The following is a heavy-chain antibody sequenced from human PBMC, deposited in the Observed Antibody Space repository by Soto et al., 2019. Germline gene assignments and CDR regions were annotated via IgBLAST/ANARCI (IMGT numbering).Heavy chain of an antibody. CDR3: ARESYASGWYVIDY. J-gene: IGHJ4*02. CDR2: IKQDGSEK. V-gene: IGHV3-7*01. CDR1: EFTFSSYW. D-gene: IGHD6-19*01. Sequence: EVQLVESGGGLVQPGGSLRLSCAASEFTFSSYWMTWVRQAPGKGLEWVANIKQDGSEKFYVDSVKGRFTISRDNAKNSLFLQMNSQRVDDTAVYYCARESYASGWYVIDYWGRGTLVTVSS.